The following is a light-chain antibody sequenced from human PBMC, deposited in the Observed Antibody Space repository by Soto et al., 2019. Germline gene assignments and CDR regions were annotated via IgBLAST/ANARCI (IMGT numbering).Light chain of an antibody. Sequence: QSVLTQPASVSGYPGQSITISCTGTSSDINDYNYVSWYQQHPGKAPKVLIFEVRNRPSGVSDRFSGSKSGTTASLTISGLQAEDEADYYCSSYTTNNTPHYVFGTGTKVTVL. CDR1: SSDINDYNY. V-gene: IGLV2-14*01. J-gene: IGLJ1*01. CDR3: SSYTTNNTPHYV. CDR2: EVR.